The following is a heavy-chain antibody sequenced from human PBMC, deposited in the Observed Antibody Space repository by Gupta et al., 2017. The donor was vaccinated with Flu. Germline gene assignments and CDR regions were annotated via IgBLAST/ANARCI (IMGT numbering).Heavy chain of an antibody. V-gene: IGHV4-34*01. D-gene: IGHD2-8*01. J-gene: IGHJ6*02. Sequence: QVQLQQWGAGLLKPSETLSLTCAVYGGSSSGYYWSWIRQPPGKGLEWIGEINHSGSTNYNPSLKSRVTISVDTSKNQFSLKLSSVTAADTAVYYCARGPVYAMSYYYYYGMDVWGQGTTVTVSS. CDR3: ARGPVYAMSYYYYYGMDV. CDR2: INHSGST. CDR1: GGSSSGYY.